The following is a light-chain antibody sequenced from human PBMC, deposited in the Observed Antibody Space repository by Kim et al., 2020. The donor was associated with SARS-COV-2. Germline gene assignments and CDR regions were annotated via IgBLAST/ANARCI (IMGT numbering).Light chain of an antibody. CDR2: WAS. CDR3: QQTYSASRT. V-gene: IGKV4-1*01. Sequence: DIVMTQSPDSLAVSLGERATINCKSSQSVLYSSNNKNYLAWYQQKPGQPPKLLIYWASTRESGVPDRFTGSGSETDFTLTISSLQPEDFATYYCQQTYSASRTFGQGTKVEIK. CDR1: QSVLYSSNNKNY. J-gene: IGKJ1*01.